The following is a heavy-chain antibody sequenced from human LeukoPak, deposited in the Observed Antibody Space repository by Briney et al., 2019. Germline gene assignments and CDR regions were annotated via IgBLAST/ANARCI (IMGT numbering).Heavy chain of an antibody. D-gene: IGHD2-15*01. CDR3: AKGGYTTWFDP. CDR1: GFTFSEYS. V-gene: IGHV3-23*01. J-gene: IGHJ5*02. CDR2: IRGNGRDT. Sequence: GGSLRLSCAASGFTFSEYSMSWVRQAPGKGLEWVSNIRGNGRDTYYTDSVKGRFTISRDNSKNTVYLEMNSLRAGDTAVYYCAKGGYTTWFDPWGQGTLVTVSS.